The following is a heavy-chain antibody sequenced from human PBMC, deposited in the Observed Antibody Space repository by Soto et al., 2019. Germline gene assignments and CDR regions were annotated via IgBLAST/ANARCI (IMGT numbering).Heavy chain of an antibody. CDR3: ARGVLRFLESPMDV. D-gene: IGHD3-3*01. Sequence: SETLSLTCAVYGGSFSGYYWSWIRQPPGKGLEWIGEINHSGSTNYNPSLKSRVTISVDTSKNQFSLKLSSVTAADTAVYYCARGVLRFLESPMDVWGQGTTVTVSS. J-gene: IGHJ6*02. CDR1: GGSFSGYY. CDR2: INHSGST. V-gene: IGHV4-34*01.